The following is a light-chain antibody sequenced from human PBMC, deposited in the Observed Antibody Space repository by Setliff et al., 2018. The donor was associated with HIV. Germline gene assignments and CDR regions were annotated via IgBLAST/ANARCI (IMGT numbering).Light chain of an antibody. CDR1: SSNIGAAYD. V-gene: IGLV1-40*01. CDR3: QSYDSSLSGFV. J-gene: IGLJ1*01. CDR2: GNI. Sequence: QSVLAQLPSVSGAPGQRVTISCTGSSSNIGAAYDVHWYRQFPGTAPKLLIYGNINRPSGVPDRFSGSKSGTSGSLTITGLQAEDEADYYCQSYDSSLSGFVFGTGTKVTVL.